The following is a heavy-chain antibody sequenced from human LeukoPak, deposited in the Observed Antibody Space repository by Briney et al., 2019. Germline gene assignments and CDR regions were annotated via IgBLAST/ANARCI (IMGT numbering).Heavy chain of an antibody. D-gene: IGHD6-13*01. CDR2: ISGSGGST. Sequence: PGGSLRLSCAASGFTFSSYAISWVRQAPGKGLEWVSAISGSGGSTYYADSVKGRFTISRDNSKNTLYLQMNSLRAEDTAVYYCAKDIAAADFFDYWGQGTLVTVSS. CDR3: AKDIAAADFFDY. V-gene: IGHV3-23*01. J-gene: IGHJ4*02. CDR1: GFTFSSYA.